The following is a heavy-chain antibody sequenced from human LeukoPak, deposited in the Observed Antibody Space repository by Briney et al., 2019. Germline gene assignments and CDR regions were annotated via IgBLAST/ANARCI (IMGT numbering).Heavy chain of an antibody. V-gene: IGHV3-21*01. CDR3: ARRDIVLMVYATDAFDI. CDR2: ISSSSSYI. J-gene: IGHJ3*02. CDR1: GFTFSSYS. Sequence: KPGGSLRLSCAASGFTFSSYSMNWVRQAPGKGLEWVSSISSSSSYIYYADSVKGRFTISRDNAKNSLYLQMNSLRGEDTAVYYCARRDIVLMVYATDAFDIWGQGTMVTVSS. D-gene: IGHD2-8*01.